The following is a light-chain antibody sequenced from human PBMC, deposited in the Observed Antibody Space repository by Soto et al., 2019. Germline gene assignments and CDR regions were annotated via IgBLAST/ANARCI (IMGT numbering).Light chain of an antibody. CDR3: SSYTSSSTPYV. J-gene: IGLJ1*01. V-gene: IGLV2-14*01. Sequence: QSALTQPASVSGSPGQSITISCTGTSSDVGGYNYVSWYQQHPGKAPKLMIYDVSNWPSGVSNRFSGSKSGNTASLTISGLQAEDEADYYCSSYTSSSTPYVFGTGTK. CDR2: DVS. CDR1: SSDVGGYNY.